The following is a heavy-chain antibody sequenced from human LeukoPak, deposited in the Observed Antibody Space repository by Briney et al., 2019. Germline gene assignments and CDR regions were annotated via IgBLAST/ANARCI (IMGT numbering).Heavy chain of an antibody. J-gene: IGHJ3*02. CDR3: TYYYDSSGYSDAFDI. Sequence: GGSLRLSCAASGFTFSNDGMHWVRQAPGKGLDWVAFIWSDGREQYYADSVKGRFTISRDNSKNTLYLQMNSLRAEDTAVYYCTYYYDSSGYSDAFDIWGQGTMVTVSS. V-gene: IGHV3-30*02. CDR2: IWSDGREQ. D-gene: IGHD3-22*01. CDR1: GFTFSNDG.